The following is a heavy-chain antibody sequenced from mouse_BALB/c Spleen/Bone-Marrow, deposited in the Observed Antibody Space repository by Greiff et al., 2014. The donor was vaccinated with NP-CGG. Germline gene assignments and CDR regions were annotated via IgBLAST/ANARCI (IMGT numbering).Heavy chain of an antibody. CDR2: IDPANGNT. CDR3: ARWEYYAMDY. CDR1: GFNIKDTY. Sequence: VQLQQSGAELVKPGASVKLSCTASGFNIKDTYMHWVKQRPEQGLEWIGRIDPANGNTKYDPKFQGKATITADTSSNTAYLQLSIPTSEDTAVYYCARWEYYAMDYWGQGTSVTVSS. V-gene: IGHV14-3*02. J-gene: IGHJ4*01. D-gene: IGHD4-1*01.